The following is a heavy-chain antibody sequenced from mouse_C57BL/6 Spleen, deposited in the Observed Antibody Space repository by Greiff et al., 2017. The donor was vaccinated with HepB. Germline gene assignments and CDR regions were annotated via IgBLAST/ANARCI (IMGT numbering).Heavy chain of an antibody. V-gene: IGHV3-6*01. CDR3: AREGADYYGSSYGAMDY. CDR1: GYSITSGYY. Sequence: EVKLQESGPGLVKPSQSLSLTCSVTGYSITSGYYWNWIRQFPGNKLEWMGYISYDGSNNYNPSLKNRISITRDTSKNQFFLKLNSVTTEDTATYYCAREGADYYGSSYGAMDYWGQGTSVTVSS. D-gene: IGHD1-1*01. CDR2: ISYDGSN. J-gene: IGHJ4*01.